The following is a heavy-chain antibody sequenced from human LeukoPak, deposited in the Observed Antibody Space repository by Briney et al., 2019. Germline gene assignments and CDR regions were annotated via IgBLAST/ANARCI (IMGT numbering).Heavy chain of an antibody. Sequence: PSETLSLTCAVSGGSISNSPYYWVWIRHPPGKGLECMGSFYYSGSTYYNPSLKSRDTISVDTSKNQFSLKLSSVTAADTAVYYCARGLNWGQGALVTVSS. CDR3: ARGLN. CDR1: GGSISNSPYY. CDR2: FYYSGST. V-gene: IGHV4-39*01. J-gene: IGHJ4*02. D-gene: IGHD3-16*01.